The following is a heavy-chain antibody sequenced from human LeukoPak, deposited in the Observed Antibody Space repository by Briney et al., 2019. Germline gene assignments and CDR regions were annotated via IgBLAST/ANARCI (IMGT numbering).Heavy chain of an antibody. Sequence: SQTLSLTCTVSGGSISSVSYYWSWIRQPAGKGLEWIGRIYTSGSTNYNPSLKSRVTISVDTSKNQFSLKLSSVTAADTAGYYCARARYFDCLFDEWGQATLLTLSS. CDR2: IYTSGST. J-gene: IGHJ4*02. D-gene: IGHD3-9*01. V-gene: IGHV4-61*02. CDR1: GGSISSVSYY. CDR3: ARARYFDCLFDE.